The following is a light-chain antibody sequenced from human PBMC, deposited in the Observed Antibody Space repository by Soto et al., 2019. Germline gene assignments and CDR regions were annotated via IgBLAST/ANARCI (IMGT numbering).Light chain of an antibody. CDR3: QQYNNCIPWR. CDR1: HTISSSY. Sequence: DIGLSLTPSTLYPSAKYIATLSFRAIHTISSSYLACYQQKPGQAPRLLMYGISRRATGIPDRFSGSGSGTEFTLTISSLQSEDCAVYYFQQYNNCIPWRFGQGTMAEI. V-gene: IGKV3-20*01. J-gene: IGKJ1*01. CDR2: GIS.